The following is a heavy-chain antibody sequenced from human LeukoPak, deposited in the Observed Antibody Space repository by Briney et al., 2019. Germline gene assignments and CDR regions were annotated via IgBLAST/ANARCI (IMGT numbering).Heavy chain of an antibody. CDR3: AREYSSSSYFDY. D-gene: IGHD6-6*01. CDR1: GGSISSSNW. V-gene: IGHV4-4*02. J-gene: IGHJ4*02. CDR2: IYHSGST. Sequence: SETLSLTCAVSGGSISSSNWWSWVRQPPGKGLEWIGSIYHSGSTYYNPSLKSRVTISVDTSKNQFSLKLSSVTAADTAVYYCAREYSSSSYFDYWGQGTLVTVSS.